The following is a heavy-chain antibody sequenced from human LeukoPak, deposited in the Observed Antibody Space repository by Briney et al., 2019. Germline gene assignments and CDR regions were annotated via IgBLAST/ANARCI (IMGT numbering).Heavy chain of an antibody. J-gene: IGHJ4*02. V-gene: IGHV3-64D*09. CDR3: VTLGLASPSDY. CDR2: ISSNGGST. D-gene: IGHD3/OR15-3a*01. Sequence: GGSLRLSCSASGFTFSTYTTHWVRQAPGKGLEYVSAISSNGGSTYYADSVRGRFTISRDNSKKTLYLQMSSLRTEDTAVYYCVTLGLASPSDYWGQGTLVTVSS. CDR1: GFTFSTYT.